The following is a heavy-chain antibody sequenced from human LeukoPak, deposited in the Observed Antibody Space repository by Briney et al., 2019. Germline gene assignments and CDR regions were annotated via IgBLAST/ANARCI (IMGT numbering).Heavy chain of an antibody. CDR1: GFTFSDYY. CDR2: ISSSSSYI. J-gene: IGHJ4*02. CDR3: ARDRAFGTAMVEYYFDY. D-gene: IGHD5-18*01. V-gene: IGHV3-11*05. Sequence: GGSLRLSCAASGFTFSDYYMSWIRQAPGKGLEWVSSISSSSSYIYYADSVKGRFTISRDNAKNSLYLQMNSLRAEDTAVYYCARDRAFGTAMVEYYFDYWGQGTLVTVSS.